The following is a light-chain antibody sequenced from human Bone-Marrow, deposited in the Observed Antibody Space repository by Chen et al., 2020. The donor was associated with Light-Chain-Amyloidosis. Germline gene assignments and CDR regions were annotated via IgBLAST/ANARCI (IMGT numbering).Light chain of an antibody. CDR3: QQYDNWKT. CDR2: GAS. J-gene: IGKJ1*01. CDR1: QSINNK. V-gene: IGKV3-15*01. Sequence: EIVMTQSPATLSVSPGERVTLSCRASQSINNKLAWYQQKPGQAPRRLIYGASTRSTGIPARFSGSGSGIEFTLTISSMQPEDFAVYYCQQYDNWKTFGQGTNVEIK.